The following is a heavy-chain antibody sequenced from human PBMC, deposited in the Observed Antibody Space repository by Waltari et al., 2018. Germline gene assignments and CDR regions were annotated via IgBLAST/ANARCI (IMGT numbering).Heavy chain of an antibody. V-gene: IGHV4-59*11. CDR1: GGSISSHY. CDR3: ARALTRNDAFDI. CDR2: IYYSGST. J-gene: IGHJ3*02. Sequence: QVQLQESGPGLVKPSETLSLTYTVSGGSISSHYWSWIRQPPGKGLEWIGYIYYSGSTNYNPSLKSRDTISVDTSKNQFSLKLSAVTAADTAVYYCARALTRNDAFDIWGQGTMVTVSS. D-gene: IGHD2-21*02.